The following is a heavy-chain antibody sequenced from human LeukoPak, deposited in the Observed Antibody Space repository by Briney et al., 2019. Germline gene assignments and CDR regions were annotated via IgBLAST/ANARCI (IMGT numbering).Heavy chain of an antibody. Sequence: GASVKVSCKASGYTFTSYDINWVRQATGQGLEWMGWMNPNSGNTGYAQKFQGRVTMTRNTSISTAYMELSSLRSEDTAVYYCARGIMVRGVINYLDGNDYWGQGTLVTVSS. D-gene: IGHD3-10*01. CDR2: MNPNSGNT. V-gene: IGHV1-8*01. J-gene: IGHJ4*02. CDR3: ARGIMVRGVINYLDGNDY. CDR1: GYTFTSYD.